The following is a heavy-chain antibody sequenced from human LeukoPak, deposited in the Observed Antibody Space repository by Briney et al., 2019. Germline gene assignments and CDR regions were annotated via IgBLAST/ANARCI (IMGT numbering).Heavy chain of an antibody. J-gene: IGHJ5*02. CDR1: GFTFSSYA. D-gene: IGHD1-26*01. CDR2: ISGSGGST. CDR3: AEDVGHNWLDP. Sequence: GASLRLSCAASGFTFSSYAMSWVRQAPGKGLEWVSVISGSGGSTYYADSVKGRFTISRDNSKNTLYLQMNSLRAEDTAVYYCAEDVGHNWLDPWGQGTLVTVSS. V-gene: IGHV3-23*01.